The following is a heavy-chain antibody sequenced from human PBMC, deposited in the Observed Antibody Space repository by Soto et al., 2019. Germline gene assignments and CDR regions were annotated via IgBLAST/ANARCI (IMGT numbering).Heavy chain of an antibody. J-gene: IGHJ4*02. D-gene: IGHD3-9*01. CDR2: INHSGST. CDR1: GGSFSGYY. V-gene: IGHV4-34*01. CDR3: ARGVDDILTGTYFDY. Sequence: SETLSLTCAVYGGSFSGYYWSWIRQPPGKGLEWIGEINHSGSTNYNPSLKSRVTISVDTSKNQFSLKLSSVTAADTAVYYCARGVDDILTGTYFDYWGQGTLVTVSS.